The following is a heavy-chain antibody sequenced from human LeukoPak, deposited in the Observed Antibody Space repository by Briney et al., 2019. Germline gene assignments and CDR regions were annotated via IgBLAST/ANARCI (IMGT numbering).Heavy chain of an antibody. Sequence: GGSLRPSCAASGFTFSSYAISWVRQAPGKGLEWVSAIRDSGSSTHYADSVKGRFTTSRDNSKNTLFLQMNSLRAEDTAIYYCAKYGPQDSGSSHFDYWGQGALVTVSS. CDR3: AKYGPQDSGSSHFDY. D-gene: IGHD1-26*01. J-gene: IGHJ4*02. CDR2: IRDSGSST. V-gene: IGHV3-23*01. CDR1: GFTFSSYA.